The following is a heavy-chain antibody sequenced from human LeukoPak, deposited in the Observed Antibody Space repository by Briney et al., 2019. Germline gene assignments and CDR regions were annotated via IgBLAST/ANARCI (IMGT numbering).Heavy chain of an antibody. Sequence: GASVKVSCKASGYTFTDYYMHWVRQAPGQGLEWMGWINLNSGGTNFAQRFQGRVTMTRDTSISTAYMDLSRLISDDTAVYYCARDAGYCTGGSCWYFDHWGQGTLVTVPP. CDR1: GYTFTDYY. CDR2: INLNSGGT. CDR3: ARDAGYCTGGSCWYFDH. V-gene: IGHV1-2*02. D-gene: IGHD2-15*01. J-gene: IGHJ4*02.